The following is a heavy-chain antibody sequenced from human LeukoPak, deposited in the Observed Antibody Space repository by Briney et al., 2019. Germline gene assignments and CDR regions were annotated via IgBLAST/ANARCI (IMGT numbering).Heavy chain of an antibody. J-gene: IGHJ6*02. Sequence: GGSLRLSCAASGFTFSSYDMHWVRQATGKGLEWVSPIYTAGDTYYPGSVKGRFPISRENAKISLYLQMNSVRAGDTAVYYCARGGSYSSSWYRYPPYYYGMDVWGQGTTVTVSS. CDR2: IYTAGDT. V-gene: IGHV3-13*01. CDR3: ARGGSYSSSWYRYPPYYYGMDV. CDR1: GFTFSSYD. D-gene: IGHD6-13*01.